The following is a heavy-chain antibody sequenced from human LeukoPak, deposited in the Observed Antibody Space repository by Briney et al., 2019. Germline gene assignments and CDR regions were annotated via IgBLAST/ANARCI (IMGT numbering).Heavy chain of an antibody. CDR1: GGSVINTNW. V-gene: IGHV4-4*02. CDR2: VHLDGRT. CDR3: AREGCFYRPLDY. Sequence: SETLSLTCGVSGGSVINTNWWTWVRQPPGKGLEWIGEVHLDGRTNYNPSLESRLTMSVDVSENQVSLKLTSVTAADTAVYYCAREGCFYRPLDYSGQGTLVTASS. D-gene: IGHD3-3*01. J-gene: IGHJ4*02.